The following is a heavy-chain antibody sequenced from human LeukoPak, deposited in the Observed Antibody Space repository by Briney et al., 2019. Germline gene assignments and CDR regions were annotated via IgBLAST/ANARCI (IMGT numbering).Heavy chain of an antibody. CDR3: AKDRGYSYGFFDY. CDR2: INSDGINT. V-gene: IGHV3-74*01. Sequence: PGGSLRLSCAASGFTFSNYWMHWVRQAPGKGLVWVSRINSDGINTSYADSVKGRFTISRDNAKNTLNLQMNSLRAEDTAVYYCAKDRGYSYGFFDYWGQGTLVTVSS. D-gene: IGHD5-18*01. J-gene: IGHJ4*02. CDR1: GFTFSNYW.